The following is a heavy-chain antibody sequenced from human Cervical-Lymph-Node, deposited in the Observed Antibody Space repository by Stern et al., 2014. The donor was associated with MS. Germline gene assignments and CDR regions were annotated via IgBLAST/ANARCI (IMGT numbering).Heavy chain of an antibody. D-gene: IGHD6-19*01. J-gene: IGHJ4*02. CDR1: GFTFSSYA. V-gene: IGHV3-23*04. CDR2: ISGSGGST. CDR3: ATKQWLAPGTLNY. Sequence: EVQLVESGGGLVQPGGSLRLSCAASGFTFSSYAMSWVRQAPGQGLEWVSAISGSGGSTYYADSVKGRFTISRDNSKNTLYLQMNSLRAEDTAVYYCATKQWLAPGTLNYWGQGTLVTVSS.